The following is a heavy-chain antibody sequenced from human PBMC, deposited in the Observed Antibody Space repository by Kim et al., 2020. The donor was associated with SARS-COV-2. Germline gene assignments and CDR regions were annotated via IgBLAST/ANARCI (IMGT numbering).Heavy chain of an antibody. J-gene: IGHJ4*02. Sequence: SETLSLTCAVSGGSISSGGYSWSWIRQPPGKGLEWIGYIYHSGSTYYNPSLKSRVTISVDRSKNQFSLKLSSVTAADTAVYYCSRAREGLPHFDYWGQGTLVTVSS. CDR2: IYHSGST. V-gene: IGHV4-30-2*01. D-gene: IGHD1-26*01. CDR1: GGSISSGGYS. CDR3: SRAREGLPHFDY.